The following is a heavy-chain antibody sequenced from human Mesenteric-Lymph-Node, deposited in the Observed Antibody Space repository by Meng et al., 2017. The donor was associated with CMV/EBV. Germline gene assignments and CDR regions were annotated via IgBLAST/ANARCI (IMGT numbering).Heavy chain of an antibody. V-gene: IGHV4-59*01. CDR1: GGSISSYY. CDR3: ARRGHLAYTFDI. Sequence: SETLSLTCTVSGGSISSYYWSWIRQPPGKGLEWIGYIYSSGSTNYNPSLKSRVTISVDTSMTHVSLQLTSVTAADTAVYYCARRGHLAYTFDIWGQGTMVTVSS. CDR2: IYSSGST. D-gene: IGHD2-2*02. J-gene: IGHJ3*02.